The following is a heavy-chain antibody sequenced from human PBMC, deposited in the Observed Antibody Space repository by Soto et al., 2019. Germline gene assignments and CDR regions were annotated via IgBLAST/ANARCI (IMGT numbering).Heavy chain of an antibody. J-gene: IGHJ6*02. CDR2: IIPIFGTA. CDR1: GDTFSSYA. D-gene: IGHD2-2*01. V-gene: IGHV1-69*13. CDR3: ARSGPVAVDIVVVPAAYYYGMDV. Sequence: GASVKVSCKASGDTFSSYAISWVRQAPGQGLEWMGGIIPIFGTANYAQKFQGRVTITADESTSTAHMELSSLRSEDTAVYYCARSGPVAVDIVVVPAAYYYGMDVWGQGTTVTVSS.